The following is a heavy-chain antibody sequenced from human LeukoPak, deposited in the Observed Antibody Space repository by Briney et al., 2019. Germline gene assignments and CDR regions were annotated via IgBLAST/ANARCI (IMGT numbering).Heavy chain of an antibody. Sequence: GGSLRLSCAASGFTFSSYSMNWVRQAPGKGLEWVSYTSSSSSTLYYADSVKGRFTISRDNAKNSLYLQMNSLRAEDTAVYYCAREIYGYSSSSNPFDYWGQGTLVTVSS. J-gene: IGHJ4*02. CDR1: GFTFSSYS. CDR2: TSSSSSTL. D-gene: IGHD6-13*01. V-gene: IGHV3-48*04. CDR3: AREIYGYSSSSNPFDY.